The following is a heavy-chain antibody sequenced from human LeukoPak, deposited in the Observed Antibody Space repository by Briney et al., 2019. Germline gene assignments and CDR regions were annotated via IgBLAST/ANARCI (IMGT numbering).Heavy chain of an antibody. CDR1: GFTFSSYW. V-gene: IGHV3-23*01. J-gene: IGHJ3*02. Sequence: GGSLRLSCAASGFTFSSYWMHWVRQAPGKGLEWVSAISGSGGSTYYADSVKGRFTISRDNSKNTLYLQMNSLRAEDTAVYYCAKAHTRITMIVVVADAFDIWGQGTMVTVSS. CDR3: AKAHTRITMIVVVADAFDI. D-gene: IGHD3-22*01. CDR2: ISGSGGST.